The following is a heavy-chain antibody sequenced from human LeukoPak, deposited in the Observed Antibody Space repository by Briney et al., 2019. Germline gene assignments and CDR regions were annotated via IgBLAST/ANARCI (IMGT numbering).Heavy chain of an antibody. Sequence: GGSLRLSCAASGFTVSSNYMSWVRQAPGKGLEWVSVIYSGDSTYYADSVKGRFTISRDDSKNTLYLQMNSLRAEDTAVYYCARDRRFTPGPEYYFDYWGQGTLVTVSS. CDR3: ARDRRFTPGPEYYFDY. D-gene: IGHD3-16*01. CDR2: IYSGDST. V-gene: IGHV3-66*01. J-gene: IGHJ4*02. CDR1: GFTVSSNY.